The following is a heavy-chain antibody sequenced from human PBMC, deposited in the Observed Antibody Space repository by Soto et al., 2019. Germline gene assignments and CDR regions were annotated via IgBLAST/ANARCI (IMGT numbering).Heavy chain of an antibody. CDR3: ASGDYGVRFDY. CDR1: GFTVSSHY. V-gene: IGHV3-53*01. D-gene: IGHD4-17*01. CDR2: IYSGGDT. J-gene: IGHJ4*02. Sequence: EVQLVESGGGLIQPGGSLRLSCAASGFTVSSHYMSWVRQAPGKGLEWVSVIYSGGDTYYADSVRGRFTISRDNSKNTLYLQMNSLRAEDTAVYYCASGDYGVRFDYWGQGTLVTVSS.